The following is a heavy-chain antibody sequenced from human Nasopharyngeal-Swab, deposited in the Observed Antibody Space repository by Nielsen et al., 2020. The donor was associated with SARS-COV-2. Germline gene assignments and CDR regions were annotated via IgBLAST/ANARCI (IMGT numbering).Heavy chain of an antibody. D-gene: IGHD3-10*01. CDR3: AREGGRGGIWNYYYYYMDV. Sequence: SLSLTCTVSGGSIRSSSYYWGWIRQPPGKGLGWNGSIYYSGSTYYNPSLKSRVTISVETSNNQFSLKLSSVTAADTAVNYFAREGGRGGIWNYYYYYMDVWGKGTTVTVSS. V-gene: IGHV4-39*07. J-gene: IGHJ6*03. CDR1: GGSIRSSSYY. CDR2: IYYSGST.